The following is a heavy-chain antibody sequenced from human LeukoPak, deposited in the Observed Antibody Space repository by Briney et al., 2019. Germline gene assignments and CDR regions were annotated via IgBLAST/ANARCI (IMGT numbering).Heavy chain of an antibody. J-gene: IGHJ4*02. CDR3: ARDLGEVVVISSSIDY. CDR2: INPNSGGT. V-gene: IGHV1-2*02. Sequence: ASVKVSYKASGYTFSDYYIHWVRQAPGQGLEWLGWINPNSGGTNYAQKFRGRVTMTRDTSISTAYMELSRLTSDDTAVYYCARDLGEVVVISSSIDYWGLGTLVTVSS. D-gene: IGHD3-22*01. CDR1: GYTFSDYY.